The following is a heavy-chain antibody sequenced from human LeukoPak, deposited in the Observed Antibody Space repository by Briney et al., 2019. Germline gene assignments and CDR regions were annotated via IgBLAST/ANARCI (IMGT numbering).Heavy chain of an antibody. CDR2: IYYTGST. D-gene: IGHD1-14*01. J-gene: IGHJ4*02. CDR1: IHSMYLYY. V-gene: IGHV4-59*01. CDR3: AGMRITTPTVRTLDY. Sequence: SETLSLTFTLSIHSMYLYYSTCIRQPPGKGLEWIGFIYYTGSTNYNPSLRSRVTISVDTSKNQFSLKLSSVTAADTAVYYCAGMRITTPTVRTLDYWGQGTLVTVSS.